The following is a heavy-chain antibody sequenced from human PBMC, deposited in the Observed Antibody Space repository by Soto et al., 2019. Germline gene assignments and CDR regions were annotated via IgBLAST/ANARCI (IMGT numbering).Heavy chain of an antibody. V-gene: IGHV4-34*01. CDR1: GGSFSGYY. CDR2: INHSGST. J-gene: IGHJ4*02. Sequence: SETLSLTCAVYGGSFSGYYWSWIRQPPGKGLEWIGEINHSGSTNYNPSLKSRVTISVDTSKNQFSLKLSSVTAADTAVYYCVRGVGTIFGVADYWGQGTLVTVSS. D-gene: IGHD3-3*01. CDR3: VRGVGTIFGVADY.